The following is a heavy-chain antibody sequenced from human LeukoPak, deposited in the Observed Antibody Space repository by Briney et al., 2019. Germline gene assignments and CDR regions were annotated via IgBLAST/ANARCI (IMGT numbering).Heavy chain of an antibody. CDR2: MNPNSGNT. J-gene: IGHJ4*02. V-gene: IGHV1-8*01. Sequence: ASVKVSCKASGYTFTSYDINWVRQATGQGLEWMGWMNPNSGNTGYAQKFQGRVTMTRNTSISTAYMELSSLRSEDTAVYYCARLGYYDYIWGSYRYTELDYWGQGTLVTVSS. D-gene: IGHD3-16*02. CDR3: ARLGYYDYIWGSYRYTELDY. CDR1: GYTFTSYD.